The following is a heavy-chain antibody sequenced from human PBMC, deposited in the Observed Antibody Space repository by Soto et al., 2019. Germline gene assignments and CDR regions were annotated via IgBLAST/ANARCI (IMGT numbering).Heavy chain of an antibody. Sequence: GESLKISCKGSGYSLTSYWIGWVSQMPGKGLEWMGIIYPGDSDTRYSPSFQGQVTISADKSIRTAYMQWSSLKASDTAMYYCATLEYGDYYYYGMDVWGQGTTVTVSS. CDR3: ATLEYGDYYYYGMDV. CDR1: GYSLTSYW. CDR2: IYPGDSDT. V-gene: IGHV5-51*01. J-gene: IGHJ6*02. D-gene: IGHD1-1*01.